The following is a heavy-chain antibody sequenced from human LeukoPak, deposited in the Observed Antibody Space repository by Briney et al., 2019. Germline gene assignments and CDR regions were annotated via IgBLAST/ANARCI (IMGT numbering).Heavy chain of an antibody. D-gene: IGHD3-10*01. V-gene: IGHV1-2*02. Sequence: GASVKVSCKASGYTFTGYYMHWVRQAPGQGLEWMGWINPNSGGTNYAQKFQGRVTMTRDTSISTAYMELSRLRSDDTAVYYCAREGITMVRGVSSNQYYYYYMDVRGKGTTVTVSS. CDR2: INPNSGGT. J-gene: IGHJ6*03. CDR3: AREGITMVRGVSSNQYYYYYMDV. CDR1: GYTFTGYY.